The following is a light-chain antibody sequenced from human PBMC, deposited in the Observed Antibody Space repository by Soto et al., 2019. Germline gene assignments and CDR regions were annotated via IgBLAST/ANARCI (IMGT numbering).Light chain of an antibody. CDR1: SSNIGSKY. V-gene: IGLV1-47*01. J-gene: IGLJ2*01. CDR2: RNN. Sequence: QSVLTQPPSASGTPGQRVTISCSGSSSNIGSKYVYWYQQLPGTAPKLLMYRNNQRPSGVSDRFSGSKSGTSASLAISGLRSEDEADYYCAAWDAGVSGPAFGGGTKVTVL. CDR3: AAWDAGVSGPA.